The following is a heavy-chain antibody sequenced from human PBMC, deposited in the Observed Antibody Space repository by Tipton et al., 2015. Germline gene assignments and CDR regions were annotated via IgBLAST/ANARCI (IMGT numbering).Heavy chain of an antibody. CDR3: AREKRISIFGVLIPHFDF. J-gene: IGHJ4*02. CDR2: IQTSGNT. CDR1: HDSIRNKY. Sequence: GLVKPSETLSLACSVSHDSIRNKYWSWIRQPAGKGLEWIGRIQTSGNTNYNPSLKSRVTMSADTSKNQSSLKLSSVTAADTAVYYCAREKRISIFGVLIPHFDFWGQGALVSVSS. V-gene: IGHV4-4*07. D-gene: IGHD3-3*01.